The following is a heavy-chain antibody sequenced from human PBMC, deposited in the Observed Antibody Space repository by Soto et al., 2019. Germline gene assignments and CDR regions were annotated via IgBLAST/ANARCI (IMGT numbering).Heavy chain of an antibody. V-gene: IGHV3-33*01. CDR2: IWYDGSNK. J-gene: IGHJ4*02. D-gene: IGHD4-17*01. CDR3: ARDLSYGDLYYFDY. Sequence: QVQVVESGGGVVQPGKSLRLSCAASGFTFSTYGMHWVRQAPGKGLEWVAVIWYDGSNKYYADSVKGRFTISRDNXMNTLYLQMNSLRAEDTAVYYCARDLSYGDLYYFDYWGQGTLVTVSS. CDR1: GFTFSTYG.